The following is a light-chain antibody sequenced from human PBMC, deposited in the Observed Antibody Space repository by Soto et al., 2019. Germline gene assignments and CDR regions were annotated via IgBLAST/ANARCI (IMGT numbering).Light chain of an antibody. CDR1: SSVVGGYNY. J-gene: IGLJ1*01. CDR3: FSFTTTSTHV. CDR2: DVS. V-gene: IGLV2-11*01. Sequence: QSALTQPRAVSGSPGESVRISCTGTSSVVGGYNYVSWYQQHPGKAPKLMIYDVSKRPSGVPDRFSGSKSGNTASLTISGLQAEDEAEYFCFSFTTTSTHVFGTGTKVTVL.